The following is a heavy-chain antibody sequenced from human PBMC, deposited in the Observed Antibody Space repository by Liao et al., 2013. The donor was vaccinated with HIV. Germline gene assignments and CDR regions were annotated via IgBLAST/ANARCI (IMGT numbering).Heavy chain of an antibody. CDR1: GGSISEYY. CDR2: IYGSGSA. D-gene: IGHD2-2*01. V-gene: IGHV4-4*07. J-gene: IGHJ3*02. Sequence: QVQLQESGPRRVKPSETLSLTCTVSGGSISEYYWSWIRQPAGKGLEWIGHIYGSGSADYSPSLKSRVTMSVDTSKNQFSLNLSSVTAADTAVYYCARSIVVVPGDAFDIWGQGTKVTVSS. CDR3: ARSIVVVPGDAFDI.